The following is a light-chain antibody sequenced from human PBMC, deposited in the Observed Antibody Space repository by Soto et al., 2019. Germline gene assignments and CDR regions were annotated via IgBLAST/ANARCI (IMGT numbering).Light chain of an antibody. Sequence: IVCTQSPGTPSLSPGETATLSRRASQSVSNNYLAWYQQKPGQAPRLLISGASSRAADIPDRFSGSGSGTDFTLTINRLEPEDFAVYYCQQYDSSPRTFGQGTKVDIK. V-gene: IGKV3-20*01. CDR2: GAS. CDR1: QSVSNNY. CDR3: QQYDSSPRT. J-gene: IGKJ1*01.